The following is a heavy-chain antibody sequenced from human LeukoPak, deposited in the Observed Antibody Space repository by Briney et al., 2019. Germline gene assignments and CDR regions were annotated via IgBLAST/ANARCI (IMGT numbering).Heavy chain of an antibody. J-gene: IGHJ1*01. CDR2: IRYDGSNK. CDR3: AKDVSLFAYVAEYFQH. D-gene: IGHD3-16*01. V-gene: IGHV3-30*02. CDR1: GFTFSSYG. Sequence: GGSLRLSCAASGFTFSSYGMHWVRQAPGKGLEWVAFIRYDGSNKYYADSVKGRFTISRDNSKNTLYLQMNSLRAEDTAVYYCAKDVSLFAYVAEYFQHWGQGTLVTVSS.